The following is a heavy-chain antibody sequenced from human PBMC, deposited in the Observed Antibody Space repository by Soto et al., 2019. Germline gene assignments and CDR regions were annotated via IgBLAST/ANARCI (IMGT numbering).Heavy chain of an antibody. V-gene: IGHV4-59*01. Sequence: QVQLQESGPGLVKPSETLSLTCTVSGGSISSYYWSWIRQPPGKGLEWIGYIYYSGSTNYNPSLTSXVXIXXDTSKNQFSLKLSSVTAADTAVYYCARVYAYYFDYWGQGTLVTVSS. D-gene: IGHD2-8*01. CDR1: GGSISSYY. CDR2: IYYSGST. CDR3: ARVYAYYFDY. J-gene: IGHJ4*02.